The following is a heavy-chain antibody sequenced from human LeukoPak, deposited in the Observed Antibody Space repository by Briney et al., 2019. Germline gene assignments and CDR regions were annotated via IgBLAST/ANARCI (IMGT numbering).Heavy chain of an antibody. D-gene: IGHD3-22*01. CDR3: ARDRYLIRDSSPIYYFDY. Sequence: ASVKVSCKASGYTFTSYGISWVRQAPGQGLEWMGWISAYNGNTNYAQKLQGRVTMTTDTSTSTAYMELRSLRSDDTAVYYCARDRYLIRDSSPIYYFDYWGQGTLVTVSS. V-gene: IGHV1-18*01. CDR2: ISAYNGNT. J-gene: IGHJ4*02. CDR1: GYTFTSYG.